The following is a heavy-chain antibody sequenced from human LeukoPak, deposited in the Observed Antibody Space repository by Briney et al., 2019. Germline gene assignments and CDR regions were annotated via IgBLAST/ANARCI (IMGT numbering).Heavy chain of an antibody. Sequence: SQTLSLTCTVSGGSISSGDYYWNWIRQPPGKGLEWIGYIYYSGSTYYNPSLKSRVTISVGPSKNQFSLELSSVTAADTGVYYCARDLALVRGVLGYWGQGTLVTVSS. D-gene: IGHD3-10*01. CDR2: IYYSGST. J-gene: IGHJ4*02. V-gene: IGHV4-30-4*01. CDR1: GGSISSGDYY. CDR3: ARDLALVRGVLGY.